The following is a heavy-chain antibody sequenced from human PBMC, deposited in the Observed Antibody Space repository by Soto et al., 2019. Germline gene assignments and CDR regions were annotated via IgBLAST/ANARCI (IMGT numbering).Heavy chain of an antibody. CDR3: ARDNGMAGSFDP. D-gene: IGHD2-8*01. V-gene: IGHV3-48*02. CDR2: ITSSRTTI. Sequence: EVQLVESGGGLVKRGGSLRLSCTASGFTFSTYSMNWVRQAPGKGLEWISYITSSRTTIFYADSVKGRFTISRDNAKNSLYLQMSSLRDEDTAVYYCARDNGMAGSFDPWGQGTLVTVSS. CDR1: GFTFSTYS. J-gene: IGHJ5*02.